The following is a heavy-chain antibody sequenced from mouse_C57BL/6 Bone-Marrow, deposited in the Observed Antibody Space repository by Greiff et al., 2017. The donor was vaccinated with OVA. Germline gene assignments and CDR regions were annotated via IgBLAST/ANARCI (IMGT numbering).Heavy chain of an antibody. CDR2: INPSSGGT. CDR3: ARHRDYDAWFAY. V-gene: IGHV1-53*01. Sequence: QVQLQQSGTELVKPGASVKLSCKASGYTFTSYWMHWVKQRPGQGLEWIGNINPSSGGTNYNEKFKSKATLTVDKSSSTAYMQLSSLTSEDSAVYYCARHRDYDAWFAYWGQGTLVTVSA. D-gene: IGHD2-4*01. J-gene: IGHJ3*01. CDR1: GYTFTSYW.